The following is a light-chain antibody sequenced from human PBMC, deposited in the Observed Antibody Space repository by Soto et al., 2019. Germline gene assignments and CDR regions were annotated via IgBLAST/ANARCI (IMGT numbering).Light chain of an antibody. CDR1: QSISSY. CDR2: AAS. V-gene: IGKV1-39*01. Sequence: DIQMTQSPSSLSASVGDRVTITCRASQSISSYLNWYQQKPGKAPKLLIYAASSLQGGVPSRFSGSGSGTDFPLTISSLQREDCAIYYCQQSSSTVLTFGGGTMVEIK. CDR3: QQSSSTVLT. J-gene: IGKJ4*01.